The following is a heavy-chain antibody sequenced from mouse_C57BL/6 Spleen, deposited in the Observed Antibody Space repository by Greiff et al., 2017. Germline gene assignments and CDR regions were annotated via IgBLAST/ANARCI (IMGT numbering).Heavy chain of an antibody. D-gene: IGHD2-13*01. CDR1: GYTFTSYW. CDR3: ARTSDGWFAY. V-gene: IGHV1-50*01. Sequence: VQLQQPGAELVKPGASVKLSCKASGYTFTSYWMQWVKQRPGQGLEWIGEIDPSDSYTNYNQKFKGKATLTVATSSSTAYMQLSSLTSEDSAVYYCARTSDGWFAYWGQGTLVTVSA. J-gene: IGHJ3*01. CDR2: IDPSDSYT.